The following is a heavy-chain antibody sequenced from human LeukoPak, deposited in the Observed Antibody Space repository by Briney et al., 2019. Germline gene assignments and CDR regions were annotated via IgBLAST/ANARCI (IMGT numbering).Heavy chain of an antibody. V-gene: IGHV1-18*01. CDR3: ARVSTPRDWFDP. J-gene: IGHJ5*02. Sequence: GASVKVSCKASGYTFTSYGISWVRQAPGQGLEWMGWISGYNGNTNYAQKFQGRVTMTTETSTSTAYMELRSLRSDDTAVYYCARVSTPRDWFDPWGQGTLVTVSS. CDR2: ISGYNGNT. CDR1: GYTFTSYG. D-gene: IGHD2-2*01.